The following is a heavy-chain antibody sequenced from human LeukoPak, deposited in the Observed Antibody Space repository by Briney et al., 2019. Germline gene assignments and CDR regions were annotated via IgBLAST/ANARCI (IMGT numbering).Heavy chain of an antibody. J-gene: IGHJ5*02. CDR1: GGSVSSGSYY. Sequence: SETLSLTCTVSGGSVSSGSYYWSWVRQPPGKGLEWIGNIYYSGSTHYNPSLKSRVTISVDTSKNQFSLKLSSVTAADTAVYYCARNFNSGGLTPWGQGTLVTVSS. CDR2: IYYSGST. D-gene: IGHD2-15*01. CDR3: ARNFNSGGLTP. V-gene: IGHV4-39*01.